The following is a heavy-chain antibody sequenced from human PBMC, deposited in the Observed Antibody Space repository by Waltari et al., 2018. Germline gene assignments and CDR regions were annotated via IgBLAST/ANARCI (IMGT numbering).Heavy chain of an antibody. V-gene: IGHV3-30*02. CDR1: GFTFSDYG. CDR2: MRSDGISK. Sequence: QIQLVESGGGVVQPGGSLRLACVASGFTFSDYGIHWVRQAPGKGLEWVAFMRSDGISKFYGDSLKGRFTISRDDSKSTLYLQLNSLSAEDTAVYYCARISGFYYDRGSLTFLHWGRGTLLTVSS. CDR3: ARISGFYYDRGSLTFLH. D-gene: IGHD3-16*01. J-gene: IGHJ4*02.